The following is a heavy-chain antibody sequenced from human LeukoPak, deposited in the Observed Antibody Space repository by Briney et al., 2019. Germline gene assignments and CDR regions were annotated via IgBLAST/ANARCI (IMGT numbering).Heavy chain of an antibody. CDR1: GFTFSNYG. Sequence: GGSLRLSCAASGFTFSNYGIHWVRQAPGKGLEWVTFMQYDGSDKFYADSVKGRFTISRDNSKNTLYLQMNSLRAEDTAVYYCARWYCSSTSCYYDYWGQGTLVTVSS. V-gene: IGHV3-30*02. CDR3: ARWYCSSTSCYYDY. CDR2: MQYDGSDK. J-gene: IGHJ4*02. D-gene: IGHD2-2*01.